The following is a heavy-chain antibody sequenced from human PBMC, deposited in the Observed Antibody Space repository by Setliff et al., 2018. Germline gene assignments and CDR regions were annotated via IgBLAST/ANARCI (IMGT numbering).Heavy chain of an antibody. J-gene: IGHJ6*02. CDR2: IGPYNGNT. Sequence: GASVKVSCKASGYTFTRYGISWVRQAPGKGFEWMGWIGPYNGNTYYAQKFQGRVAITTDTSTSTAYMELRSLRSDDTAVYHCAKGGNITRETYYYYGMDVWGQGTKVTVSS. CDR3: AKGGNITRETYYYYGMDV. CDR1: GYTFTRYG. V-gene: IGHV1-18*01. D-gene: IGHD1-20*01.